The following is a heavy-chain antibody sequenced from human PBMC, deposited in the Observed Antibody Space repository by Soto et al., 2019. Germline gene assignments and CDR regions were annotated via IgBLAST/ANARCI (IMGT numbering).Heavy chain of an antibody. CDR2: LSGSGSNT. Sequence: EVQLLESGGGLVQPGGSLRLSCAASGFTFSDYAMGWVRQAPGKGLEWVSGLSGSGSNTYYAGSVKGRFTISRDNPTDTLYLQMNNLRAEDTAVYFCAIRWGYCGGDRFSWGFQHWGQGTLVTVSS. D-gene: IGHD2-21*02. J-gene: IGHJ1*01. CDR1: GFTFSDYA. CDR3: AIRWGYCGGDRFSWGFQH. V-gene: IGHV3-23*01.